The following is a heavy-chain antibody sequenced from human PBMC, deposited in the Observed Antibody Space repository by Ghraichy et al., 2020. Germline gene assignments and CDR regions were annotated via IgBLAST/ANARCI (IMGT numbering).Heavy chain of an antibody. V-gene: IGHV3-21*01. Sequence: GESLNISCAASTFTLSSYTMNWVRQAPGKGLEWVSSISSSGHYIYYADSVKGRFTVSRDNAKNSLYLQMNNLRAEDTAVYYCSRDMWTLTTKRGDFDYWGQGTLVTVSS. CDR1: TFTLSSYT. CDR2: ISSSGHYI. D-gene: IGHD4-17*01. CDR3: SRDMWTLTTKRGDFDY. J-gene: IGHJ4*02.